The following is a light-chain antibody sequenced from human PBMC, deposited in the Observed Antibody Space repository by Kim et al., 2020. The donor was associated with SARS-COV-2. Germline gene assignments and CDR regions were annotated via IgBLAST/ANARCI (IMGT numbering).Light chain of an antibody. J-gene: IGLJ3*02. CDR2: DNN. CDR3: GTWDSSLSAGL. CDR1: SSNIGSNY. Sequence: GQKVTISCSGSSSNIGSNYVSWYQQLPGTAPKLLIYDNNKRPSGIPDRFSGSKSGTSATLGITGLQTGDEADYYCGTWDSSLSAGLFGGGTQLTVL. V-gene: IGLV1-51*01.